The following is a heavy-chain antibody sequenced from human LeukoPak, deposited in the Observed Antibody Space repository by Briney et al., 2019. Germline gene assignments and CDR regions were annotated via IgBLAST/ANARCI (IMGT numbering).Heavy chain of an antibody. CDR3: ARVSDYYDSSGHLDY. V-gene: IGHV1-18*01. CDR2: ISAYNGNT. D-gene: IGHD3-22*01. J-gene: IGHJ4*02. CDR1: GYTFTSYG. Sequence: ASVKVSCKASGYTFTSYGISWVRQATGQGLEWMGWISAYNGNTNYAQKLQGRVTMTTDTSTSTAYMELRSLRSDDTAVYYCARVSDYYDSSGHLDYWGQGTLVTVSS.